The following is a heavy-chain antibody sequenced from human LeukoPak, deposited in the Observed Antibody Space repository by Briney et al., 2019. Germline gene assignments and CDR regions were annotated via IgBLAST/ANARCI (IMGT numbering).Heavy chain of an antibody. J-gene: IGHJ4*02. CDR3: ARGRGSSWSTIYYFDY. CDR1: GYTFASYD. D-gene: IGHD6-13*01. V-gene: IGHV1-8*03. CDR2: MNPNSGNT. Sequence: ASVKVSCKASGYTFASYDINWVRQATGQGLEWMGWMNPNSGNTGYAQKFQGRVTITRNTSISTAYMELSSLRSEDTAVYYCARGRGSSWSTIYYFDYWCQGTLVTVSS.